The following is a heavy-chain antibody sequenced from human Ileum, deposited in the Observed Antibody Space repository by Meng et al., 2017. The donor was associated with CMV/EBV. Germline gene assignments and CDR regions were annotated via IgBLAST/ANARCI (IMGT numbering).Heavy chain of an antibody. CDR1: GFTFSSYW. CDR3: AAGYNRADY. CDR2: ISTDGNSA. V-gene: IGHV3-74*01. Sequence: GESLKISCAASGFTFSSYWMHWVRQAPGKGLVWVSRISTDGNSATYADSVKGRFTISRDNAKNTLYLQMSNLRAEDTAVYYCAAGYNRADYWGQGTLVTVSS. J-gene: IGHJ4*02. D-gene: IGHD1-14*01.